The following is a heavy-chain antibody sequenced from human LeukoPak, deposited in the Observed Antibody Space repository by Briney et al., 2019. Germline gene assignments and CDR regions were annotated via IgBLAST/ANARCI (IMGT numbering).Heavy chain of an antibody. J-gene: IGHJ4*02. Sequence: GGSLRLSCGASGFTFSSYGMHWVRQAPGKGLEWVGVLWYVGSNKYYADSVKGRFTTSRDNSKNTLYLQRNSLIAEDTAVYYCARASASSYYYDSSGYWGYFDYWGQGTLVTVSS. CDR1: GFTFSSYG. CDR3: ARASASSYYYDSSGYWGYFDY. CDR2: LWYVGSNK. D-gene: IGHD3-22*01. V-gene: IGHV3-33*01.